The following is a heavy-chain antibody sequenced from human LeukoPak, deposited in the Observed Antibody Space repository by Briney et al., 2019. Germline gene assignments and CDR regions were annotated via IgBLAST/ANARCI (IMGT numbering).Heavy chain of an antibody. Sequence: SGPTLVNPTQTLTLTCTFSGFSLSTSGVGVGWIRQPPGKAPEWLALIYWNDDKRYSPSLKNRLTITKDTSKNQVVLTMTNMDPVDTATYYCAHRGVSSSHYYFDYWGQGTLVTVSS. CDR3: AHRGVSSSHYYFDY. V-gene: IGHV2-5*01. CDR2: IYWNDDK. CDR1: GFSLSTSGVG. J-gene: IGHJ4*02. D-gene: IGHD6-13*01.